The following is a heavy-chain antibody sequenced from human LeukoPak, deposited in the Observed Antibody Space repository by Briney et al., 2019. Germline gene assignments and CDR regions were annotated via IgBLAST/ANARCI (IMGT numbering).Heavy chain of an antibody. Sequence: QPGGSLRLSCAASGSTFSTYWMHWVRQAPGKGLVWVSHIKTDGSSTTYADSVKGRFTISRDNAKNTLYLQMNSLRAEDTAVYYCARDRGYTQDYWGQGTLVTVSS. CDR1: GSTFSTYW. CDR2: IKTDGSST. J-gene: IGHJ4*02. D-gene: IGHD5-12*01. CDR3: ARDRGYTQDY. V-gene: IGHV3-74*01.